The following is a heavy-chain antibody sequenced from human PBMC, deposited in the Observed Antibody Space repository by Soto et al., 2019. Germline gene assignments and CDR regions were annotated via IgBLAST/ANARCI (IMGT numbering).Heavy chain of an antibody. CDR3: ASSYYYGSGSNLV. CDR1: GFTFSSYS. CDR2: ISSSSSTI. Sequence: GGSLRLSCAASGFTFSSYSMNWVRQAPGKGLEWVSYISSSSSTIYYADSVKGRFTISRDNAKNSLYLQMNSLRAEDTAVYYCASSYYYGSGSNLVWGQGTLVTVSS. V-gene: IGHV3-48*01. J-gene: IGHJ4*02. D-gene: IGHD3-10*01.